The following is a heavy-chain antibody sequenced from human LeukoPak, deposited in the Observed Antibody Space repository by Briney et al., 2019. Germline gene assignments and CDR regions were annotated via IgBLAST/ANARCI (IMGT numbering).Heavy chain of an antibody. CDR3: ARDLNGSGSYPFDY. V-gene: IGHV4-59*01. CDR2: IYYSGST. CDR1: GGSFSGFY. Sequence: SETLSLTCAVYGGSFSGFYWSWIRQPPGKGLEWIGYIYYSGSTNYNPSLKSRVTISVDTSKNQFSLKLSSVTAADTAVYYCARDLNGSGSYPFDYWGQGTLVTVSS. J-gene: IGHJ4*02. D-gene: IGHD3-10*01.